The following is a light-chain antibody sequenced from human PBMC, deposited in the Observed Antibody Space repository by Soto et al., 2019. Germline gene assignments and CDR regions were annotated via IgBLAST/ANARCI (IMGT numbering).Light chain of an antibody. CDR1: QSISSY. Sequence: DIQMTQSPSSLSASVGDRVTITCRASQSISSYLNWYQQKPGKAPKXLIYAASSLQSGVPSRFSGSGSGTDLTITISSLQPEDFETYYCQQSYSTPGTFGQGTRLEIK. J-gene: IGKJ5*01. V-gene: IGKV1-39*01. CDR2: AAS. CDR3: QQSYSTPGT.